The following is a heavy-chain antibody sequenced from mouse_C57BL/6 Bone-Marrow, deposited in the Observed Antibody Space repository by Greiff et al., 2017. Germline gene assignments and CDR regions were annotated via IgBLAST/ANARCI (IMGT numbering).Heavy chain of an antibody. D-gene: IGHD2-12*01. Sequence: EVQRVESGGGLVQPGGSLKLSCAASGFTFSDYYMYWVRQTPEKRLEWVAYISTGGGSTYYPDTVKGRFTISRDNAKNTLYLQMSRLKSEDTAMYYCARQRTCYSDWYFDVWGTGTTVTVSS. CDR1: GFTFSDYY. J-gene: IGHJ1*03. CDR3: ARQRTCYSDWYFDV. CDR2: ISTGGGST. V-gene: IGHV5-12*01.